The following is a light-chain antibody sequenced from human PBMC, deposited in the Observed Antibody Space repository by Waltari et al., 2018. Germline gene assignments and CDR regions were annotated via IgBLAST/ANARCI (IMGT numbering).Light chain of an antibody. CDR3: AAWDDSLNVIL. J-gene: IGLJ2*01. V-gene: IGLV1-47*01. Sequence: QSVLTQPPSASGTPGQRATISCSGRNSNIGSNYVYCYQQLPGTTPKLVIYMSNQRPSGVPDRFSGSKSGTSASLAISGLRSDDEADYYCAAWDDSLNVILFGGGTKLTVL. CDR2: MSN. CDR1: NSNIGSNY.